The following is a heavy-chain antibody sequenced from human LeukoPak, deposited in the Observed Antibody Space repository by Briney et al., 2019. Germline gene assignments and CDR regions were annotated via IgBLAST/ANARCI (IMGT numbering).Heavy chain of an antibody. J-gene: IGHJ6*02. CDR1: GDSVSSNSAA. CDR3: ARDIAVAGYYYYGMDV. V-gene: IGHV6-1*01. D-gene: IGHD6-19*01. Sequence: SQTLSLTCAIFGDSVSSNSAAWNWIRQSPSRGLEWLGRTYYRSKLYNDYAVSVKSRITINPDTSKNQFSLQLNSVTPEDTAVYYCARDIAVAGYYYYGMDVWGQGTTVTVSS. CDR2: TYYRSKLYN.